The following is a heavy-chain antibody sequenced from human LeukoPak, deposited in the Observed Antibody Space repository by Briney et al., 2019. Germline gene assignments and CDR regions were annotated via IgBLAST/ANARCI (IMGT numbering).Heavy chain of an antibody. CDR2: IYSGGST. J-gene: IGHJ4*02. CDR3: ARERDYYFDY. CDR1: GFTVSSNY. V-gene: IGHV3-53*01. Sequence: PGGSLRLSCAASGFTVSSNYMSWVRQAPGKGLEWVSVIYSGGSTYYADSVKGRFTISRDNSKNTLYLQMSSLRAEDTAVYYCARERDYYFDYWGQGTLVTVSS.